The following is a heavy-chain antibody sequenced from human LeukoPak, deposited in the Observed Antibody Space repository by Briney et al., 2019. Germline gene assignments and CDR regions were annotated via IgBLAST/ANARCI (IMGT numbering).Heavy chain of an antibody. V-gene: IGHV4-59*11. J-gene: IGHJ5*02. CDR2: IYYSWSN. Sequence: PSESLSLTRAVSGGSIRRQYGSGVRQPPGKGREWGGDIYYSWSNNYNPSLKSRVTISVDTSKIQFSLKLSSVTAADTAVYYCPRGGLSGSYYNVWFDPWGQGTLVTVSS. D-gene: IGHD3-10*01. CDR3: PRGGLSGSYYNVWFDP. CDR1: GGSIRRQY.